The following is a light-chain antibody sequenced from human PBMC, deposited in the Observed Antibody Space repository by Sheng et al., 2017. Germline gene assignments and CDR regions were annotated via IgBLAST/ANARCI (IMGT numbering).Light chain of an antibody. Sequence: DIQMTQSPSTLSASVGERVTITCRASQSISSWLAWYQQKPGKAPQLLIYQTSILQTGVPSRFSGSGSGTDYTLTISSLQPEDSATYYCQQLDSFPFTFGPGTKVDIK. J-gene: IGKJ3*01. CDR3: QQLDSFPFT. V-gene: IGKV1-5*01. CDR1: QSISSW. CDR2: QTS.